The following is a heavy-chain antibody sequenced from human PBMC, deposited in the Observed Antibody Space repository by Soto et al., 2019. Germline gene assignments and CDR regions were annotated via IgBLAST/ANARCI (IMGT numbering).Heavy chain of an antibody. J-gene: IGHJ6*02. CDR1: GGSFSGYY. Sequence: ETLSLTCAVYGGSFSGYYWSWIRQPPGKGLEWIGEINHSGSTNYNPSLKSRVTTSVDTSKNQFSLKLSSVTAADTAVYYCARARVRGVIRVYYYYGMDVWGQGTTVTVSS. CDR2: INHSGST. CDR3: ARARVRGVIRVYYYYGMDV. V-gene: IGHV4-34*01. D-gene: IGHD3-10*01.